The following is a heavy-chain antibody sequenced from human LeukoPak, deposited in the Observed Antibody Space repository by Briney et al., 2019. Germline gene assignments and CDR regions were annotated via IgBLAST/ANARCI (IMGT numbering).Heavy chain of an antibody. CDR1: GFTFSSYG. J-gene: IGHJ6*02. Sequence: GRSLRLSCAASGFTFSSYGMHWVRQAPGKGLEWVAVIWYDGSNKYYADSVKGRFTISRGNSKNTLYLQMNSLRAEDTAVYYCARSYSSGPYYYGMDVWGQGTTVTVSS. V-gene: IGHV3-33*01. D-gene: IGHD6-19*01. CDR2: IWYDGSNK. CDR3: ARSYSSGPYYYGMDV.